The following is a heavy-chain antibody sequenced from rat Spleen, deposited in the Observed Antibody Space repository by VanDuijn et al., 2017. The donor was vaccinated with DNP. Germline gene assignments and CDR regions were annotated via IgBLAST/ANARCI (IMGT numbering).Heavy chain of an antibody. V-gene: IGHV5-19*01. D-gene: IGHD3-3*01. CDR1: GFTLSHYN. CDR2: ITTSGGST. J-gene: IGHJ2*01. Sequence: EVQLVDSGGGLVQPGRSLKLSCAASGFTLSHYNMTWVRQAPQKGLEWVASITTSGGSTSYRDSVKGRFTISRDNAENTVYLQMNSLRSEDTATYYCAKDFSAPFDYWGQGVMVTVSS. CDR3: AKDFSAPFDY.